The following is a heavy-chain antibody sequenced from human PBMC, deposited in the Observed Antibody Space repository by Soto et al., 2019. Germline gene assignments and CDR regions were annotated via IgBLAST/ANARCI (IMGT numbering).Heavy chain of an antibody. D-gene: IGHD2-15*01. CDR3: ARDQVVTPYYYYYGMDV. CDR1: GGSISSYY. CDR2: IYYSGST. J-gene: IGHJ6*02. Sequence: QVQLQESGPGLVKPSETLSLTCTVSGGSISSYYWSWIRQPPGKGLEWIGYIYYSGSTNYNPSLMSRVTISVDTSKNQFSLKLSSVTAADTAVYYCARDQVVTPYYYYYGMDVWGQGTTVTVSS. V-gene: IGHV4-59*01.